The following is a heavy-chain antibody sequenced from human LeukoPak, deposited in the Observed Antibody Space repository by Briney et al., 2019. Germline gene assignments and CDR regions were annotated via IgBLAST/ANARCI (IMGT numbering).Heavy chain of an antibody. J-gene: IGHJ6*03. CDR1: GYTFTSYG. Sequence: ASVTLSCKASGYTFTSYGISWVRQAPGQGLEWMGWISSYDGNTKSAQKLQGRVTMTKDTSTSTAYMDLRSLTSDDTAVYYCARGDYMDVWGKGTTVTVSS. CDR2: ISSYDGNT. V-gene: IGHV1-18*01. CDR3: ARGDYMDV.